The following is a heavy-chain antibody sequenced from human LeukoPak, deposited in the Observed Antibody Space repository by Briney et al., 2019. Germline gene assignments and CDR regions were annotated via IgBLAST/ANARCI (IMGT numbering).Heavy chain of an antibody. CDR1: GGTFSSHA. V-gene: IGHV1-2*02. CDR2: INPNSGGT. J-gene: IGHJ3*02. Sequence: ASVKVSCKASGGTFSSHAISWVRQAPGQGLEWMGWINPNSGGTNYAQKFQGRVTMTRDTSISTAYMELSRLRSDDTAVYYCARAGDDFWSGNDAFDIWGQGTMVTVSS. CDR3: ARAGDDFWSGNDAFDI. D-gene: IGHD3-3*01.